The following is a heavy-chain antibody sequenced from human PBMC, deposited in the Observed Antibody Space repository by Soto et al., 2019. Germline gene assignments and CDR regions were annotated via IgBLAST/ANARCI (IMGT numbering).Heavy chain of an antibody. V-gene: IGHV3-73*02. CDR1: GFSFSGSD. CDR2: IRSKANNYAT. Sequence: EVQLVESGGGLVQPGGSLKLSCAASGFSFSGSDMHWGRQASGKGLEWVGRIRSKANNYATDYAESVKGRFTISRDDSKSTIYLQMNSLKTEDTAVYYCTRQGPIDGYNWGCDYWGLGTLVTVSS. J-gene: IGHJ4*02. D-gene: IGHD5-12*01. CDR3: TRQGPIDGYNWGCDY.